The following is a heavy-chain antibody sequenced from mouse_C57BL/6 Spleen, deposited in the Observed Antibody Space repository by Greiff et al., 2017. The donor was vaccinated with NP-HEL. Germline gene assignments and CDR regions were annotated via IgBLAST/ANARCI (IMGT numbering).Heavy chain of an antibody. Sequence: EVKVEESGGGLVQPKGSLKLSCAASGFSFNTYAMNWVRQAPGKGLEWVARIRSKSNNYATYYADSVKDRFTISRDDSESMLYLQMNNLKTEDTAMYYCVSGSKGWYFDVWGTGTTVTVSS. V-gene: IGHV10-1*01. J-gene: IGHJ1*03. CDR3: VSGSKGWYFDV. D-gene: IGHD1-3*01. CDR1: GFSFNTYA. CDR2: IRSKSNNYAT.